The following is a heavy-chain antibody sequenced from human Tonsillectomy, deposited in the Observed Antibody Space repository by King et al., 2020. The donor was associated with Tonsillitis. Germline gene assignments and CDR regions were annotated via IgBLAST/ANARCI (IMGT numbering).Heavy chain of an antibody. D-gene: IGHD1-26*01. CDR2: INPNSGVT. V-gene: IGHV1-2*02. J-gene: IGHJ6*02. Sequence: QLVKSGAEVKKPGASVKVSCKASGYTFTGYYMHWVRQAPGQGLEWMGWINPNSGVTNYAQKFQGRVTMTRDTSISTTYMELSRLRSDDTAVYYCARVSWEADYYYYYGMDVWGQGTTVTVSS. CDR3: ARVSWEADYYYYYGMDV. CDR1: GYTFTGYY.